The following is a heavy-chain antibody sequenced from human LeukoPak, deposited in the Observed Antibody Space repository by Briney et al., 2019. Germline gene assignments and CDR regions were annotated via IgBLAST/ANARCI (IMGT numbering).Heavy chain of an antibody. CDR1: GFTLSSYE. Sequence: GGSLRLSCAASGFTLSSYEMNWVRQAPGKGLEWVSYISNSGSTIYYADSVKGRFTISRDNAKNALYLQMNSRRAEDTAVYYCARGGGITRIVVVITPPDAFDIWGQGTMATVSS. J-gene: IGHJ3*02. CDR2: ISNSGSTI. D-gene: IGHD3-22*01. CDR3: ARGGGITRIVVVITPPDAFDI. V-gene: IGHV3-48*03.